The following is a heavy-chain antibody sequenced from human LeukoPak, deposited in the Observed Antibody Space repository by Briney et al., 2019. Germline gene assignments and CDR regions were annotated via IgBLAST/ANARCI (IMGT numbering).Heavy chain of an antibody. CDR1: GFTFSSYA. D-gene: IGHD1-26*01. Sequence: SGGSLRLSCAASGFTFSSYAMSWVRQAPGKGLEWVSAISGSGGSTYYADSVKGRFTISRDNSKNTLYLQMNSLRAEDTAVYYCATSRWDVPDYYYYYMDVWGKGTTVTVSS. V-gene: IGHV3-23*01. CDR2: ISGSGGST. CDR3: ATSRWDVPDYYYYYMDV. J-gene: IGHJ6*03.